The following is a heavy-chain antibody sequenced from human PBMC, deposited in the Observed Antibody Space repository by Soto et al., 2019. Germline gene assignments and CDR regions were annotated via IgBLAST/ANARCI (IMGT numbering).Heavy chain of an antibody. CDR2: INPSGGHT. D-gene: IGHD2-21*02. CDR1: GNTFTNYY. V-gene: IGHV1-46*03. Sequence: QVQLMQSGAEVKKPGASVKVSCKASGNTFTNYYIHWVRQAPGQGLEWMGTINPSGGHTTYAQTLLGRVTMTRDTSTSTLYMELTSLRSEDTAVYYCARGGHVVVVTAAFDYWGQGTLVTVSS. J-gene: IGHJ4*02. CDR3: ARGGHVVVVTAAFDY.